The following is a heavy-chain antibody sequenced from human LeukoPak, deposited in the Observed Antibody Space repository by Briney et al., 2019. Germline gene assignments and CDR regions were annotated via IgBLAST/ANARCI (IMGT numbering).Heavy chain of an antibody. Sequence: SETLSLTCAVYGGSFSGYYWSWIRQPPGKGLEWIGEINHSGSTNYNPSLKSRVTISVDTSKNQFSLKLSSVAAADTAVYYCARGLLLWFGDFDYWGREPWSPSPQ. J-gene: IGHJ4*02. V-gene: IGHV4-34*01. CDR1: GGSFSGYY. D-gene: IGHD3-10*01. CDR3: ARGLLLWFGDFDY. CDR2: INHSGST.